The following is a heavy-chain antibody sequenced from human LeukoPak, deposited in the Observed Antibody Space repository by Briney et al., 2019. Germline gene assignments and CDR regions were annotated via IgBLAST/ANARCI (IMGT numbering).Heavy chain of an antibody. D-gene: IGHD5-12*01. Sequence: QSGGSLRLSCAASGFTFSSYAMSWVRQAPGKGLEWVSAISGSGDSTYYADSVKGRFTISRDNSKNTLYLQTNSLRAEDTAVYYCAKSHRGYAPRRTYYYYMDVWGKGTTVTVSS. J-gene: IGHJ6*03. CDR3: AKSHRGYAPRRTYYYYMDV. CDR2: ISGSGDST. CDR1: GFTFSSYA. V-gene: IGHV3-23*01.